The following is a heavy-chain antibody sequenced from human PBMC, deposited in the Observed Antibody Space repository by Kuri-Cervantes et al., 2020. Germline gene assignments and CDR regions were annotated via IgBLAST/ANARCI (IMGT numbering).Heavy chain of an antibody. CDR2: IYHGGTT. J-gene: IGHJ5*02. V-gene: IGHV4-38-2*01. Sequence: GSLRLSCAVSGYSLSSGSYWGWIRQPPGKGLEWIGAIYHGGTTYYNPSLKSRVTISGDTSKNQFSLRLNSVTAADTAVYYCARAGEEVDNWFDPWGQGTLVTVSS. D-gene: IGHD3-16*01. CDR1: GYSLSSGSY. CDR3: ARAGEEVDNWFDP.